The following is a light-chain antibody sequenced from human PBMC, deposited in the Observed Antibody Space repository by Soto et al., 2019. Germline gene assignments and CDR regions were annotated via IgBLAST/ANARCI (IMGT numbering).Light chain of an antibody. J-gene: IGLJ3*02. CDR3: ETWDSNIHWV. Sequence: QPVLTQSYSASASLGSSVKLPCTLSSGHSSYSIAWHQQQPGKDTRYLMKLEGSGSYNKGSGVPDRFSGSSSGADRYLTISNLQFVDEADYYWETWDSNIHWVFGGGTKLTVL. V-gene: IGLV4-60*02. CDR2: LEGSGSY. CDR1: SGHSSYS.